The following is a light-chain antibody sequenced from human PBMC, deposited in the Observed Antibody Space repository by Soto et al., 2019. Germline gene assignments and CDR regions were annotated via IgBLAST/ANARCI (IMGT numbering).Light chain of an antibody. CDR3: AAWDDGLHSYV. J-gene: IGLJ1*01. CDR2: EVN. Sequence: QSALTQPPSASGSPGQSVTISCTGTSSDVGGYKFVSWYQQHPGKVPKLMIYEVNKRPSGVPDRFSGSKSGNTASLAISELRTEDEADYYCAAWDDGLHSYVFGTGTKLTVL. CDR1: SSDVGGYKF. V-gene: IGLV2-8*01.